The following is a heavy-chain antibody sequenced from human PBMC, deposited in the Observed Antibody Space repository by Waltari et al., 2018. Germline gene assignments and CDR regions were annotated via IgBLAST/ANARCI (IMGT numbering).Heavy chain of an antibody. Sequence: EVQLVESGGGLVQPGGSLRLSCAASGFTFSSYWMSWVRQAPGKGLEWVANIKQDGSEKYYADSVKGRFTISRDNSKNTLYLQMNSLRAEDTAVYYCAKDSPRGYSGLPEYYFDYWGQGTLVTVSS. D-gene: IGHD5-12*01. CDR3: AKDSPRGYSGLPEYYFDY. V-gene: IGHV3-7*03. CDR2: IKQDGSEK. J-gene: IGHJ4*02. CDR1: GFTFSSYW.